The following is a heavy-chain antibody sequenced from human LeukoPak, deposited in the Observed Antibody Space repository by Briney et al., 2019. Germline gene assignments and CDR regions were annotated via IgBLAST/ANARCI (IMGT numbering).Heavy chain of an antibody. CDR3: ARIEYSSSCDY. Sequence: SEALSLTCAVYGGSFSGYYWSWIRQPPGKGLEWIGEINHSGSTNYNPSLKSRVTISVDTSKNQFSLKLSSVTAADTAVYYCARIEYSSSCDYWGQGTLVTVSS. D-gene: IGHD6-6*01. J-gene: IGHJ4*02. V-gene: IGHV4-34*01. CDR1: GGSFSGYY. CDR2: INHSGST.